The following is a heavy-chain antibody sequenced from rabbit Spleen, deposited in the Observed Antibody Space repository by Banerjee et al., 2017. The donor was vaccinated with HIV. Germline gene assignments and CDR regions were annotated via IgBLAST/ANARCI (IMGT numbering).Heavy chain of an antibody. J-gene: IGHJ4*01. Sequence: QSLEESGGDLVKPGASLTLTCKASGFSFSSNYWICWVRQAPGKGLEWIACIISAGSDSPWYASWAKGRFTISRTSSTTVTLQMTSLTVADTATYFCARGYSNGYNNYVNAFSLWGPGTLVTVS. CDR1: GFSFSSNYW. CDR2: IISAGSDSP. CDR3: ARGYSNGYNNYVNAFSL. D-gene: IGHD6-1*01. V-gene: IGHV1S40*01.